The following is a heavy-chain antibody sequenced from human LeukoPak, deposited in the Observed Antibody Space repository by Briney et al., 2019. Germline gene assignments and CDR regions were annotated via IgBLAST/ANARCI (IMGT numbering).Heavy chain of an antibody. CDR2: ISPDGSKT. V-gene: IGHV3-30*18. CDR3: AKNPISGPQKHYYYGLDV. D-gene: IGHD6-19*01. CDR1: GLTFSTYG. J-gene: IGHJ6*02. Sequence: GGSLRLSCAASGLTFSTYGMHWVRQAPGKGLEWMAVISPDGSKTDSLESVKGRFTVSRDNSNNTLHLQINSVKAEDTAVYFCAKNPISGPQKHYYYGLDVWGQGTSVTVSS.